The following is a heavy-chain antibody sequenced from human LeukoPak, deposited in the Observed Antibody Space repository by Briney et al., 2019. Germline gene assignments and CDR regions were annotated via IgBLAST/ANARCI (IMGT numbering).Heavy chain of an antibody. V-gene: IGHV1-8*02. D-gene: IGHD3-10*01. J-gene: IGHJ4*02. CDR1: GYTFTSYD. CDR3: ARFNGRGVSNDY. CDR2: MNPNSGNT. Sequence: ASVKVSCKASGYTFTSYDINWVRQATGQGLEWMGWMNPNSGNTGYAQRFQGRVTMTRNTSISTAYMELSSLRSEDTAVYYCARFNGRGVSNDYWGQGTLVTVSA.